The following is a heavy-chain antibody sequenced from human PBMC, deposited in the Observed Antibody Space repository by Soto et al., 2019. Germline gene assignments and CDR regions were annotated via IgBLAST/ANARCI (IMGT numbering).Heavy chain of an antibody. CDR3: AKDRERDAWYEDY. V-gene: IGHV3-23*01. CDR2: ISGSDGST. CDR1: GFSFSNYA. Sequence: EVQLLESGGGLVQPGGSLRLSCIASGFSFSNYAMSWVHQAPGKGLEWVSVISGSDGSTYYADSVKGRFTISRDNSKNTLYLQMNSLRAEDTAVYYCAKDRERDAWYEDYWGQGTLVTVSS. J-gene: IGHJ4*02. D-gene: IGHD6-13*01.